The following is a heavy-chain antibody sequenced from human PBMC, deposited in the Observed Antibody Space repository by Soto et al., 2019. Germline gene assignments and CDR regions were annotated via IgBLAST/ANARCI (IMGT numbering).Heavy chain of an antibody. CDR3: ARDREQQRVGGDYYYYGMDV. D-gene: IGHD6-13*01. J-gene: IGHJ6*02. V-gene: IGHV3-21*01. CDR2: ISSSSSYI. CDR1: GFTFSSYS. Sequence: PGGSLRLSCAASGFTFSSYSMNWVRQAPGKGLEWVSSISSSSSYIYYADSVKGRFTISRDNAKNSLYLQMNSLRAEDTAVYYCARDREQQRVGGDYYYYGMDVWGQGTTVTVSS.